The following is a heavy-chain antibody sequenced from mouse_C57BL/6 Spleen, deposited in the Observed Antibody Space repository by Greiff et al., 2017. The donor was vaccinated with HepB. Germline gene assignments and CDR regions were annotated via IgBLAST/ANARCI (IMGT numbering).Heavy chain of an antibody. V-gene: IGHV1S81*02. CDR2: TNPTNGRT. Sequence: VQLQQSGAELVKAGASVKMSCKASGYTFTSYWMHWVKQRLGQGLEWFAETNPTNGRTYYTEKFKSKATLTVDKSSSTAYMLLSGPTFEDSAVYYCARIKKIGATYVDYWGQGTTLTVSS. D-gene: IGHD1-1*01. J-gene: IGHJ2*01. CDR1: GYTFTSYW. CDR3: ARIKKIGATYVDY.